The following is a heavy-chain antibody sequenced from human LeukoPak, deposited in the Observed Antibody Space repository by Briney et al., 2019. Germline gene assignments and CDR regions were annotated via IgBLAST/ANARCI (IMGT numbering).Heavy chain of an antibody. CDR2: ISSSSSYI. V-gene: IGHV3-21*01. Sequence: PGGSLRLSCAASGFTFSSYSMNWVRQAPGKGLEWVSSISSSSSYIYYADSVKGRFTISRDNAKNSPYLQMNSLRAEDTAVYYWARDEFIVVVPAARYMDVWDKGTTVTVSS. J-gene: IGHJ6*03. CDR3: ARDEFIVVVPAARYMDV. D-gene: IGHD2-2*01. CDR1: GFTFSSYS.